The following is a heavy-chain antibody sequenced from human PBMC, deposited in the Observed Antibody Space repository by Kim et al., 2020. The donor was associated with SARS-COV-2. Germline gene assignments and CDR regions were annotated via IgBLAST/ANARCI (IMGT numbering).Heavy chain of an antibody. CDR2: IIPIFGTA. CDR1: GGTFSSYA. CDR3: AAPGIAAAGDRQWLDRLVAFHYYYGMDV. V-gene: IGHV1-69*13. Sequence: SVKVSCKASGGTFSSYAISWVRQAPGQGLEWMGGIIPIFGTANYAQKFQRRVTITADESTSTAYMELSSLRSEDTAVYYCAAPGIAAAGDRQWLDRLVAFHYYYGMDVWGQGTTVTVSS. D-gene: IGHD6-13*01. J-gene: IGHJ6*02.